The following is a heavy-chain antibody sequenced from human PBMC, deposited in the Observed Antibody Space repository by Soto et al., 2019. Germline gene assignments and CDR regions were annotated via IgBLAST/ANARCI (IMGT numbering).Heavy chain of an antibody. Sequence: EVQLLESGGGLVQPGGSLRLSCAASGFTFSSYAMNWVRQAPGKGLEWVSAISGSGGSTYYADSVKGRFTISRDNSKNTLYLQMNSLRAEDTAVYYCAKDRLMIVVVYTFDYWGQGTLVTVSS. CDR1: GFTFSSYA. CDR2: ISGSGGST. V-gene: IGHV3-23*01. J-gene: IGHJ4*02. D-gene: IGHD3-22*01. CDR3: AKDRLMIVVVYTFDY.